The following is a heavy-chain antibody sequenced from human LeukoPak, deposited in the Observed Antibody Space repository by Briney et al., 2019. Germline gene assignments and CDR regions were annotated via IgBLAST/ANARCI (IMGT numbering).Heavy chain of an antibody. CDR3: AKDYGDSQEYFQH. V-gene: IGHV3-23*01. Sequence: GGSLRLSCAASGFTFSSYAMSWVRQAPGKGLEWVSAISGSGGSTYYADSVKGRFTISRDNSKNTLYLQMNSLRAEDTAVYYCAKDYGDSQEYFQHWGQDTLVTVSS. J-gene: IGHJ1*01. CDR2: ISGSGGST. CDR1: GFTFSSYA. D-gene: IGHD4/OR15-4a*01.